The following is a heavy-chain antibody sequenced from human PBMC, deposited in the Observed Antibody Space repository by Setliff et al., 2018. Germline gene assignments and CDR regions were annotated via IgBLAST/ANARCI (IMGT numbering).Heavy chain of an antibody. D-gene: IGHD3-10*01. Sequence: GGSLRLSCAASGFTFSNYGMHWVRQAPGKGLEYVSAINNNGGSTYYADSVKGRFTISRDNSKNTLYLQMGSLRAEDMAVYSCARAGAFGRLDVWGQGTTVTVSS. CDR2: INNNGGST. V-gene: IGHV3-64*02. CDR3: ARAGAFGRLDV. J-gene: IGHJ6*02. CDR1: GFTFSNYG.